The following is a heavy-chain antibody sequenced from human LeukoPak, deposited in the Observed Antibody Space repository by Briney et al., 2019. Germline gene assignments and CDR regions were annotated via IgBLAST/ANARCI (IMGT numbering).Heavy chain of an antibody. D-gene: IGHD1-1*01. V-gene: IGHV4-4*07. J-gene: IGHJ4*02. Sequence: ASETLSLTCTAPGGSISSYYWSWIRQPAGAGLEWIWRIFTSGSTIYSPSLTSRVTMSVDMSKNQFSLKLSSVTAADTAVYYCARGGDWNPFDYWGQGILVTVSS. CDR2: IFTSGST. CDR3: ARGGDWNPFDY. CDR1: GGSISSYY.